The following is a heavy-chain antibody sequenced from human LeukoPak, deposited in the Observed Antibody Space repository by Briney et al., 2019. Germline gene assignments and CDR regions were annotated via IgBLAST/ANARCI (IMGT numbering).Heavy chain of an antibody. CDR1: GDSISSSSYY. J-gene: IGHJ5*02. CDR3: ARDRVRIAAAGFQYNWFDP. V-gene: IGHV4-39*07. D-gene: IGHD6-13*01. Sequence: SETLSLTCTVSGDSISSSSYYWGWIRQPPGKGLEWIGSIYYSGSTYYNPSLKSRVTISVDTSKNQFSLKLSSVTAADTAVYYCARDRVRIAAAGFQYNWFDPWGQGALVTVSS. CDR2: IYYSGST.